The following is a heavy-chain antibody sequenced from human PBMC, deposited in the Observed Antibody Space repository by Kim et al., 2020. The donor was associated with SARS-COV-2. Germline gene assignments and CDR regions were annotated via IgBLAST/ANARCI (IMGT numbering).Heavy chain of an antibody. V-gene: IGHV4-61*01. J-gene: IGHJ5*02. CDR2: IFHSGST. CDR1: GGSVNIGSYY. Sequence: SETLSLTCTVSGGSVNIGSYYWNWIRQPPGKGLEWIGYIFHSGSTKYNPSLKSRVSISLDTSKDQFSLNLRSVTAADTAMYYCARLLGHCSGGSCYWWFERWGQGVLATVSS. D-gene: IGHD2-15*01. CDR3: ARLLGHCSGGSCYWWFER.